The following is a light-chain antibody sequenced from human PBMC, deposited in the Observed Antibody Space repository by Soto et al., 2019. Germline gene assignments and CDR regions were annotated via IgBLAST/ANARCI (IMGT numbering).Light chain of an antibody. CDR2: EGS. CDR3: SSYTDRNNLV. Sequence: QSVLTQPASVSGSPGQSITISCTGTSSDVGSYNLVSWYQQHPGKAPKLMIYEGSKRPSGVSNRFSGSKSGNTASLTVSALQAEDEADYYCSSYTDRNNLVFGTGTKVTVL. J-gene: IGLJ1*01. V-gene: IGLV2-14*02. CDR1: SSDVGSYNL.